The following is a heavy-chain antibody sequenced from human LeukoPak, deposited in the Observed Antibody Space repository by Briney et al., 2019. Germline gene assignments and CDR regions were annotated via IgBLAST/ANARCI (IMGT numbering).Heavy chain of an antibody. CDR3: TTREYYYYYMDV. V-gene: IGHV3-15*01. CDR1: GFTFSNAW. Sequence: PGGSLRLSCAASGFTFSNAWMSWVRQAPGKGLEWVGRIKSKTDGGTTDYAAPVKGRFTISRDDSKNTLYLQMNSLKTEDTAVYYCTTREYYYYYMDVWGKGTTVTVSS. J-gene: IGHJ6*03. CDR2: IKSKTDGGTT.